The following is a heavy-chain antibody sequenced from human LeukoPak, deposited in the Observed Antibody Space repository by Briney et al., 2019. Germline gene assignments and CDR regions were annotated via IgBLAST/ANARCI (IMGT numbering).Heavy chain of an antibody. Sequence: GGSLRLSCAASGFTFSGYWMHWVRQVPGKGLVWVSRITGDGSSTTYADSVKGRFTISRDNAKNTVFLQMISLRAEDTAVHYCARDTGWYFDLWGRGTLVTVSS. CDR3: ARDTGWYFDL. J-gene: IGHJ2*01. D-gene: IGHD4-17*01. CDR2: ITGDGSST. CDR1: GFTFSGYW. V-gene: IGHV3-74*01.